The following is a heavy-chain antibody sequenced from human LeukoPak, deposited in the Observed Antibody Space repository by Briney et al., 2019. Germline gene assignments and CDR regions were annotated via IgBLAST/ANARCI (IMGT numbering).Heavy chain of an antibody. Sequence: SETLSLTCTVSGGSISSYYWSWIRQPPGKGLERIGYIYYSGSTNYNPSLKSRVTISVDTSKNQFSLKLNSVTAADTAVYYCARMGRIAVAGLDYWGQGTLVTVSS. D-gene: IGHD6-19*01. V-gene: IGHV4-59*12. CDR2: IYYSGST. CDR3: ARMGRIAVAGLDY. CDR1: GGSISSYY. J-gene: IGHJ4*02.